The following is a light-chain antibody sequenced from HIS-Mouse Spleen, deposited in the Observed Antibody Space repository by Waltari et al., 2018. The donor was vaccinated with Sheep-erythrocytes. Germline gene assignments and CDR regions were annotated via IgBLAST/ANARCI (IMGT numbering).Light chain of an antibody. CDR3: SSYAGSNNWV. V-gene: IGLV2-8*01. CDR1: SSDGVGDNH. Sequence: QSALTQPPSASGSPGQSVTIPCTGTSSDGVGDNHVSWYQKPPGKAPKLMIYEVSKRPSGVPDRFSGSKSGNTASLTVSGLQAEDEADYYCSSYAGSNNWVFGGGTKLTVL. CDR2: EVS. J-gene: IGLJ3*02.